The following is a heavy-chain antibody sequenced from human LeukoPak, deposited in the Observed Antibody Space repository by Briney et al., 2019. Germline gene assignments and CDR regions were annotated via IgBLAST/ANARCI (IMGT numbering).Heavy chain of an antibody. D-gene: IGHD7-27*01. J-gene: IGHJ3*02. CDR1: GFTVSSNY. CDR3: ARDPLGIGVKDAFDI. Sequence: GGSLRLSCAASGFTVSSNYMSWVRQAPGKGLEWVSVIYSGGSTYYADSVKGRFTISRDNSKNTLYLQMNSLRAEDTAVYYCARDPLGIGVKDAFDIWGQGTMATVSS. CDR2: IYSGGST. V-gene: IGHV3-53*01.